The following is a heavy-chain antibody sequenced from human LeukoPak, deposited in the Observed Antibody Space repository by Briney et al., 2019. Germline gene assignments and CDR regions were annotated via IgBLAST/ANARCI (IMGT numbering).Heavy chain of an antibody. D-gene: IGHD7-27*01. Sequence: SETLTLTCSVSGASLTIYYWNWIRQPAGKGLEWIGRYASGTTTHNPSLKSQFTMSVDTSKKQVSLKLTSVTAADTAVYYCATGDHSFDNWGQGTLVTVTP. V-gene: IGHV4-4*07. CDR3: ATGDHSFDN. CDR1: GASLTIYY. CDR2: YASGTT. J-gene: IGHJ4*02.